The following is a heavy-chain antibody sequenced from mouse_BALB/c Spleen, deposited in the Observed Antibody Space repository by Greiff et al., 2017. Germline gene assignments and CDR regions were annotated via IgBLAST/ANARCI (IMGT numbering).Heavy chain of an antibody. V-gene: IGHV3-8*02. CDR3: ARYYDYDIYAMDY. CDR1: GDSITSGY. J-gene: IGHJ4*01. Sequence: EVKLMESGPSLVKPSQTLSLTCSVTGDSITSGYWNWIRKFPGNKLEYMGYISYSGSTYYNPSLKSRISITRDTSKNQYYLQLNSVTTEDTATYYCARYYDYDIYAMDYWGQGTSVTVSS. D-gene: IGHD2-4*01. CDR2: ISYSGST.